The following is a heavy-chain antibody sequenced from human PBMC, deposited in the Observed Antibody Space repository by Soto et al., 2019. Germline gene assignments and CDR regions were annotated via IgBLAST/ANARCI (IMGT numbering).Heavy chain of an antibody. Sequence: VQLVESGGGVVQPGRSLRLSCAASGFTFSSYGMHWVRQAPGKGLEWVAVIWYDGSNKYYADSVKGRFTISRDNSKNTLYLQMNSLRAEDTAVYYCAREGDVVGYYGSGRLDYWGQGTLVTVSS. CDR3: AREGDVVGYYGSGRLDY. V-gene: IGHV3-33*01. J-gene: IGHJ4*02. D-gene: IGHD3-10*01. CDR2: IWYDGSNK. CDR1: GFTFSSYG.